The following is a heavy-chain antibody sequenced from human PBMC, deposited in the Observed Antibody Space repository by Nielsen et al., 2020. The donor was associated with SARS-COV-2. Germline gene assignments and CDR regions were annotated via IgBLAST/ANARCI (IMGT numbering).Heavy chain of an antibody. Sequence: SETLSLTCTVSGGSISSGGYYWSWIRQHPGKGLEWIGYIYYSGSTYYNPSLKSRVTISVDTSKNQFSLKLSPVTAADTAVYYCARAFSSWIVVVINAFDIWGQGTMVTVSS. CDR2: IYYSGST. V-gene: IGHV4-31*03. CDR3: ARAFSSWIVVVINAFDI. J-gene: IGHJ3*02. D-gene: IGHD3-22*01. CDR1: GGSISSGGYY.